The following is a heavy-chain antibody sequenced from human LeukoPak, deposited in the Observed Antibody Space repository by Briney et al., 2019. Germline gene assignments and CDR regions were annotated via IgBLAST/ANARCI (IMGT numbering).Heavy chain of an antibody. J-gene: IGHJ4*02. Sequence: SGPCPSPALSMVGPSVVTTGAGSDSPQGRDWSGLGSTTNYSPSLNSRVNISLDTAKNQFSLRLSSVTAADTAVYYCARQTAKNVDTARFDSWGQGTLVTVSS. V-gene: IGHV4-59*08. CDR1: VGPSVVTT. CDR3: ARQTAKNVDTARFDS. CDR2: TT. D-gene: IGHD5-18*01.